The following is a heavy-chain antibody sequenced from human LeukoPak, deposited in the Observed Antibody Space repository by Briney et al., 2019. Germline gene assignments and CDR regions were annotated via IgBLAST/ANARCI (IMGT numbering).Heavy chain of an antibody. V-gene: IGHV3-7*01. CDR3: ARDAGYGGNSDY. CDR2: INKDGSDK. J-gene: IGHJ4*02. CDR1: GFTVNMYW. Sequence: GGSLRLSCAASGFTVNMYWMTWVRQAPGKGLESVAYINKDGSDKYYVDSVKGRFTVSRDNAKNSLYLQMNSLRAEDTAVYYCARDAGYGGNSDYWGQGTLVTVSS. D-gene: IGHD4-23*01.